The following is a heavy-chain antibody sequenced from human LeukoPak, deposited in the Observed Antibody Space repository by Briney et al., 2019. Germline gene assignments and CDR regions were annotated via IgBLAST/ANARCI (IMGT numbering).Heavy chain of an antibody. CDR1: GGSISSGGYS. CDR2: IHHSGST. D-gene: IGHD1-26*01. CDR3: ARGSGELPHDAFDI. J-gene: IGHJ3*02. V-gene: IGHV4-30-2*01. Sequence: SQTLSLTCAVSGGSISSGGYSSSWIRQPPGKGLEWIGYIHHSGSTYYNPSLKSRVTISVDRSKNQFSLKLSSVTAADTAVYYCARGSGELPHDAFDIWGQGTMVTVSS.